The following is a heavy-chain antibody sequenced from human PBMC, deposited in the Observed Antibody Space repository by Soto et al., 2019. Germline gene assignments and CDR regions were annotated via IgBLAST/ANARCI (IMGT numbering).Heavy chain of an antibody. CDR3: ASLADDYGDYARDY. CDR1: GGSISSSSYY. Sequence: LSLTCTVSGGSISSSSYYWGWIRQPPGKGLEWIGSIYYSGSTYYNPSLKSRVTISVDTSKNQFSLKLSSVTAADTAVYYCASLADDYGDYARDYWGQGTLVTVSS. J-gene: IGHJ4*02. CDR2: IYYSGST. V-gene: IGHV4-39*01. D-gene: IGHD4-17*01.